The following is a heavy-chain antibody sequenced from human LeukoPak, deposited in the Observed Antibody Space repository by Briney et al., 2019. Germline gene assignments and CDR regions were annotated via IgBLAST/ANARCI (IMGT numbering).Heavy chain of an antibody. Sequence: KTSETLSLTCTVSGGSISSSSYYWGWIRQPPGKGLEWIGSIYYSGSTYYNPSLKSRVTISVDTSKNQFSLKLSSVTAADTAVYYCARDLRVGSSGWYKGGFDIWGQGTMVTVSS. J-gene: IGHJ3*02. V-gene: IGHV4-39*07. D-gene: IGHD6-19*01. CDR3: ARDLRVGSSGWYKGGFDI. CDR1: GGSISSSSYY. CDR2: IYYSGST.